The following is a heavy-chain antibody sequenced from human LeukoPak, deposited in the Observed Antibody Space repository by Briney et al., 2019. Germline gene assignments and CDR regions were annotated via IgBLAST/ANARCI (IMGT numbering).Heavy chain of an antibody. CDR1: GFTVSSDY. CDR3: ARALGSGTYTQYYMDV. CDR2: IYSGGST. J-gene: IGHJ6*03. D-gene: IGHD3-10*01. V-gene: IGHV3-53*01. Sequence: GGSLRLSCVASGFTVSSDYMTWVRQAPGKGLEWVSLIYSGGSTYYADSVKGRFTISRDNFKNTLYLQMNSLRAEDTAVYYCARALGSGTYTQYYMDVWGKGTTVTVSS.